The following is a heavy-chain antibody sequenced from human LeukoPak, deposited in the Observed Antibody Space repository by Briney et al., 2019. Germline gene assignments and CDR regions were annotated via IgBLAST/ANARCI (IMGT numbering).Heavy chain of an antibody. CDR3: AREVAGTWAFDI. D-gene: IGHD6-19*01. CDR2: TFYRSKWYD. J-gene: IGHJ3*02. CDR1: GDSVSSNTAA. Sequence: SQTLSLTCAISGDSVSSNTAAWNWIRQSPSRGLEWLGRTFYRSKWYDDYAPSVKSRITINPDTSKNQFSLHLNSVTPEDTAVYYCAREVAGTWAFDIWGRGTMVTVS. V-gene: IGHV6-1*01.